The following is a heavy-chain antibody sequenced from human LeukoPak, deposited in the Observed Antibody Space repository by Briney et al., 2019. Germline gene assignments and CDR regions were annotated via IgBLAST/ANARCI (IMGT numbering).Heavy chain of an antibody. V-gene: IGHV1-3*01. CDR1: GYTFTSYA. CDR3: ACLQRGQWLPYY. D-gene: IGHD6-19*01. CDR2: INAGNGNT. Sequence: ASVKVSCKASGYTFTSYAMHWVRQAPGQRLEWMGWINAGNGNTKYSQKFQGRVTITRDTSASTAYMELSSLRAEDAAVYYCACLQRGQWLPYYWGQGILVTVSS. J-gene: IGHJ4*02.